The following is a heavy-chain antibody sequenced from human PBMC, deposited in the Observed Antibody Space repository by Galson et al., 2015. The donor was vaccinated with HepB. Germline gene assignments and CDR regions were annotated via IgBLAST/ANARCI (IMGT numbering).Heavy chain of an antibody. CDR2: ISYDGSNK. CDR1: GFTFSSYA. J-gene: IGHJ4*02. CDR3: ARVSRRMLDPPTY. Sequence: SLRLSCAASGFTFSSYAMHWVRQAPGKGLEWVAVISYDGSNKYCADSVKGRFTISRDNSKNTLYLQMNSLRAEDTAVYYCARVSRRMLDPPTYWGQGTLVTVSS. V-gene: IGHV3-30*04. D-gene: IGHD2-15*01.